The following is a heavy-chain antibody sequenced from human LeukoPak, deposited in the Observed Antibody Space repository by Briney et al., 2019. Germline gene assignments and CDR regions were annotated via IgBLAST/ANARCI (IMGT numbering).Heavy chain of an antibody. CDR3: ASVTYYDSSGYYLGDY. CDR2: INPNSGGT. CDR1: GYTFTAYY. D-gene: IGHD3-22*01. Sequence: GASVKVSCKASGYTFTAYYIHWVRQAPGQGLEWMGRINPNSGGTNYAQKFQGRVTMTRDTSISTAYMELSRQKSDDTAVYYCASVTYYDSSGYYLGDYWGQGTLVSVSS. V-gene: IGHV1-2*06. J-gene: IGHJ4*02.